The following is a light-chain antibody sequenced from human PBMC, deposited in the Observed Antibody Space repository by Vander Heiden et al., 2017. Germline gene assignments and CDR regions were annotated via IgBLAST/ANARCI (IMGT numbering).Light chain of an antibody. CDR2: DVS. J-gene: IGLJ2*01. V-gene: IGLV2-11*01. Sequence: QSPLTQPRPVPASPVPSVTISCTGTSSDVGGYNYVSWYQQHPGKAPKLMIYDVSKRPSGVPDRFSGSKSGNTASLTISGLQAEDEADYYCCSYAGSYTRVFGGGTKLTVL. CDR3: CSYAGSYTRV. CDR1: SSDVGGYNY.